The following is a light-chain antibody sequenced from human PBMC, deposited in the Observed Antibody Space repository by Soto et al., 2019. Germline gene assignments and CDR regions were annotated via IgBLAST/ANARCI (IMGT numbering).Light chain of an antibody. J-gene: IGKJ5*01. CDR1: QGISNH. Sequence: DIQMTQSPSAMSASVGDRVTITCRASQGISNHLVWFQLKPGKVPKRLIYDASSLQTGVQSRFSGSGSGTDFTLTISSLQPEDFATYYCLQHNNFPLTFGQGTRLEAK. CDR3: LQHNNFPLT. CDR2: DAS. V-gene: IGKV1-17*03.